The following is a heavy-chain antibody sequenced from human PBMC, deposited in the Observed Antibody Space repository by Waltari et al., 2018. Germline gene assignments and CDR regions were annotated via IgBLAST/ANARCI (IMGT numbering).Heavy chain of an antibody. D-gene: IGHD6-19*01. CDR2: ISYDGSNK. Sequence: QVQLVESGGGVVQPGRSLRLSCAASGFTFSSYAMHWVRQAPGKGLEWVAVISYDGSNKYYADSVKGRFTISRDNSKNTLYLQMNSLRAEDTAVYYCARGGSAVAGSGYFDYWGQGTLVTVSS. CDR3: ARGGSAVAGSGYFDY. J-gene: IGHJ4*02. CDR1: GFTFSSYA. V-gene: IGHV3-30-3*01.